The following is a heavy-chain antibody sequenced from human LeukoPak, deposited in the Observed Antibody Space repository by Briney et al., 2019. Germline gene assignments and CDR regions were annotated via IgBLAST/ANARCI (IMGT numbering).Heavy chain of an antibody. CDR2: MNPYSVNT. V-gene: IGHV1-8*01. CDR3: ARGYYESSGYYFDY. J-gene: IGHJ4*02. Sequence: GASVKVSCKASGYTFTSYDINWVRQATGQGLEWMGWMNPYSVNTVYAQKFQGRVTMTRNTSTSTAYMDLSSLRSEDTAVYYCARGYYESSGYYFDYWGQGTLVTVSS. CDR1: GYTFTSYD. D-gene: IGHD3-22*01.